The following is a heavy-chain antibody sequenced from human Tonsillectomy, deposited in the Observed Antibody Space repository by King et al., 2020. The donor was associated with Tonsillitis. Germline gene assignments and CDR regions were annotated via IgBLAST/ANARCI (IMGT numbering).Heavy chain of an antibody. Sequence: VQLVESGGGLVKPGGSLRLSCAASGFTFSDYYMSWIRQAPGKGLEWVSYISSSGVYTNYADSVKGRFTTSRDNAKNSLFLQMNSLRAEDTAVYYCARSPLDCSGGSCYFDYWGQGTLVTVSS. CDR2: ISSSGVYT. V-gene: IGHV3-11*05. CDR1: GFTFSDYY. D-gene: IGHD2-15*01. J-gene: IGHJ4*02. CDR3: ARSPLDCSGGSCYFDY.